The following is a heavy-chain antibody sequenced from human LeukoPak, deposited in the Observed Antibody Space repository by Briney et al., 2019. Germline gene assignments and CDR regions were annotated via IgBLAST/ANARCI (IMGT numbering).Heavy chain of an antibody. J-gene: IGHJ4*02. CDR2: IRYDGSNK. D-gene: IGHD3-10*01. V-gene: IGHV3-30*02. CDR3: AKDLRVRGVMTDY. CDR1: GFTFSSYG. Sequence: GGSLRLSCAASGFTFSSYGMHWDRQAPGKGLEWVAFIRYDGSNKYYADSVKGRFTISRDNSKNTLYLQMNSLRAEDTAVYYCAKDLRVRGVMTDYWGQGTLVTVSS.